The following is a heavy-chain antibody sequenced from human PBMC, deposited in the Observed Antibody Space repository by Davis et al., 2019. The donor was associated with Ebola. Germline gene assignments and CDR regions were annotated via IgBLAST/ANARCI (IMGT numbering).Heavy chain of an antibody. CDR3: ARAYGDWWYFDL. V-gene: IGHV1-2*04. CDR2: INPNSGGT. Sequence: ASVKVSCKASGYTFTGYYMHWVRQAPGQGLEWMGWINPNSGGTNYAQKFQGWVTMTRDTSTSTVYMELSSLRSEDTAVYYCARAYGDWWYFDLWGRGTLVTVSS. CDR1: GYTFTGYY. D-gene: IGHD4-17*01. J-gene: IGHJ2*01.